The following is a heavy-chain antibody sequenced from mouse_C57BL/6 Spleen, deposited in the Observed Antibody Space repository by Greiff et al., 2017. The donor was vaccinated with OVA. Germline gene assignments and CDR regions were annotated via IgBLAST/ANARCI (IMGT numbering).Heavy chain of an antibody. J-gene: IGHJ3*01. V-gene: IGHV3-6*01. CDR1: GYSITSGYY. D-gene: IGHD2-2*01. CDR2: ISYDGSN. Sequence: EVQLQESGPGLVKPSQSLSLTCSVTGYSITSGYYWNWIRQFPGNKLEWMGYISYDGSNNYNPSLKNRISITRDTSKNQFFLKLNSVTTEDTATYYCAREDGYGGFAYEGQGTLVTVSA. CDR3: AREDGYGGFAY.